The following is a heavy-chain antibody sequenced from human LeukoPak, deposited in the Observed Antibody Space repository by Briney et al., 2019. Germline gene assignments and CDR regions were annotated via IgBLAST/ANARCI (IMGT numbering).Heavy chain of an antibody. V-gene: IGHV1-69*01. CDR1: GGTFSSYA. J-gene: IGHJ4*02. Sequence: GSSVKVSCKASGGTFSSYAISWVRQAPGRGLEWMGGIIPIFGTANYAQKFQGRVTITADESTSTAYMELSSLRSEDTAVYYCARDRSSGWYFDYWGQGTLVTVSS. CDR3: ARDRSSGWYFDY. CDR2: IIPIFGTA. D-gene: IGHD6-19*01.